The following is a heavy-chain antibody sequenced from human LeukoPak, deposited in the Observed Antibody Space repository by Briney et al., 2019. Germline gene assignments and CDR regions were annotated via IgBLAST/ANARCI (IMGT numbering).Heavy chain of an antibody. Sequence: GESLKISCKGSGYSFTSYWIGWVRQMPGKGLEWMGIIYPGDSVTRYSPSFQGQVTISADKSISTAYLQWSSLKASDTAMYYCARSAREAKKGYSSGWYVYWGQGTLVTVSS. CDR3: ARSAREAKKGYSSGWYVY. CDR2: IYPGDSVT. J-gene: IGHJ4*02. D-gene: IGHD6-19*01. V-gene: IGHV5-51*01. CDR1: GYSFTSYW.